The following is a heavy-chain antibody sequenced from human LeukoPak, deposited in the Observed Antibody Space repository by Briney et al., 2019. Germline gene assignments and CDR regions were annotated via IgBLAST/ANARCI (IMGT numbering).Heavy chain of an antibody. D-gene: IGHD6-19*01. Sequence: SETLSLTSTVSGGSISGYYWSWIRQPPGKGLEWVGYISYSGSTNYNPSLKSRVTISVDTSKNQFSLKLSSVTAADTAIYYCARDGRAGSLFAYWGQGTLVTVSS. J-gene: IGHJ4*02. CDR3: ARDGRAGSLFAY. CDR1: GGSISGYY. V-gene: IGHV4-59*01. CDR2: ISYSGST.